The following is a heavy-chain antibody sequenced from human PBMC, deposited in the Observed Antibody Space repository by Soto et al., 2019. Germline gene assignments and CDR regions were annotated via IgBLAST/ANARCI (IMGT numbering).Heavy chain of an antibody. CDR2: IKLDASEK. CDR3: ARDLRYVSDTCVNHYLDY. V-gene: IGHV3-7*01. D-gene: IGHD2-15*01. Sequence: EVQLVESGGGLVQPGGSLRLSCAASGVTCGFYWMSWVRQAPGKGLEWLATIKLDASEKKYVDSVKGRFTLSRDNVNNMLYLQTDSVRAEDTAGVCCARDLRYVSDTCVNHYLDYFGHRSMDTVSS. CDR1: GVTCGFYW. J-gene: IGHJ4*01.